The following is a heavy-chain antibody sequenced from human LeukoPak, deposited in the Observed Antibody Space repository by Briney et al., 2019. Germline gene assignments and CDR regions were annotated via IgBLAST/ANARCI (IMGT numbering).Heavy chain of an antibody. CDR1: GGSSSGYC. CDR3: ARGYGSGSYFVY. D-gene: IGHD3-10*01. J-gene: IGHJ4*02. CDR2: INQSGST. Sequence: PSETLSLTCAVYGGSSSGYCWSWIRQPPGKGLEWIGEINQSGSTNQNPSLKSRVTISMDTSKNQFSLKLSSVTAVDTAVYYCARGYGSGSYFVYWGQGTLVTVSS. V-gene: IGHV4-34*01.